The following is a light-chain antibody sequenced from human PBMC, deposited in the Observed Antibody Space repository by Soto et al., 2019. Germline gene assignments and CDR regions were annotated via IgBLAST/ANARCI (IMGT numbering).Light chain of an antibody. CDR3: QQRSNWPPVT. J-gene: IGKJ5*01. V-gene: IGKV3-11*01. CDR1: KSVGSY. Sequence: EIVLTQSPAILSLSPGDRATLSCRASKSVGSYLAWYQQKPGQAPRLLIYDASNRATAIPARFSGSGSGTDFTLTISSLEPEDFAVYYCQQRSNWPPVTFGQGTRLEIK. CDR2: DAS.